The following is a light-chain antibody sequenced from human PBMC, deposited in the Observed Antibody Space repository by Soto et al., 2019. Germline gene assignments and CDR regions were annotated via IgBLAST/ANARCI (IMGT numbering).Light chain of an antibody. J-gene: IGKJ4*01. CDR2: GAS. Sequence: EIVMTESPATVSVSRGESATLLWRASQSVSSNLAWYQQKPGQAPRLLIYGASTRATGIPARFSGSGSGTEFTLTISSLQSEDFAVYYCQQYNNWPPCTFGGGTKVDNK. V-gene: IGKV3-15*01. CDR3: QQYNNWPPCT. CDR1: QSVSSN.